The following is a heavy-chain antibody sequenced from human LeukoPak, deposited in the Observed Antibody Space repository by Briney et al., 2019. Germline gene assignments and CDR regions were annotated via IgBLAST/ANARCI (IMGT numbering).Heavy chain of an antibody. V-gene: IGHV3-30*18. D-gene: IGHD3-10*01. CDR1: GLTFSGYA. CDR2: ISYDGSNK. J-gene: IGHJ4*02. CDR3: AKDGPYYYGSGSYSLTHYFDY. Sequence: RGALRLCCAGSGLTFSGYAMNWVRQAPGKGLEWVAVISYDGSNKYYADSVRGRFTISRDNSQDTLYLQMNRLRAEDTAVYYCAKDGPYYYGSGSYSLTHYFDYWGQGTLVTVSS.